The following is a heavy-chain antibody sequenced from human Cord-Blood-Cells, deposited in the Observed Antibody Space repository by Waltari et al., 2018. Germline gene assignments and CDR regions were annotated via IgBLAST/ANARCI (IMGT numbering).Heavy chain of an antibody. J-gene: IGHJ2*01. V-gene: IGHV4-34*01. CDR1: GGSFSGYY. CDR2: INHSGST. CDR3: ARGRWDIVVVVAALWYFDL. D-gene: IGHD2-15*01. Sequence: QVQLQQWGAGLLKPSETLSLTCAVYGGSFSGYYWSWIRQPPGKGLEWIGEINHSGSTNYNPSLKSRVTISVVTSKNQFSLKLSSVTAADTAVYYCARGRWDIVVVVAALWYFDLWGRGTLVTVSS.